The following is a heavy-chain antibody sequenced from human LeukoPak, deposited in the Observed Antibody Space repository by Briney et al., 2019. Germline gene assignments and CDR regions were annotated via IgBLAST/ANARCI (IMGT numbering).Heavy chain of an antibody. J-gene: IGHJ4*02. D-gene: IGHD3-10*01. CDR2: FTTGGST. CDR1: GFTFSSYA. Sequence: PGGSLRLSCAASGFTFSSYAMNWVRQAPGKGLEWVSSFTTGGSTYYADSVKGRFTISRDNSKNTLYLQMNSLRAEDTAVYYCAKNVSYGSGSSGFDYWGQGTLVTVSS. V-gene: IGHV3-23*01. CDR3: AKNVSYGSGSSGFDY.